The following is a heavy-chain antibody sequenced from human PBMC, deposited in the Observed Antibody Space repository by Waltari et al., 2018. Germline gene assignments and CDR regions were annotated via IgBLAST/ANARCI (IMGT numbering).Heavy chain of an antibody. D-gene: IGHD3-3*01. Sequence: QVQLQQWGAGLLKPSDTLSLTCPFYGWSFRGYSWSWIRQSPGKGLEWIGEINHSGRTTYNPSLKSRVTISGDTSKNQFSLILSSVTVADTAVYYCSRGAYYAAYWGQGALVTVSS. V-gene: IGHV4-34*02. CDR1: GWSFRGYS. CDR3: SRGAYYAAY. CDR2: INHSGRT. J-gene: IGHJ4*02.